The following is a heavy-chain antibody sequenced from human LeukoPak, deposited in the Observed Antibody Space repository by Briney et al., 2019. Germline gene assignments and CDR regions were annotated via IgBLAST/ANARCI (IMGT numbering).Heavy chain of an antibody. V-gene: IGHV3-74*01. J-gene: IGHJ4*02. CDR3: ARDQGGILTGYYTEFDY. CDR1: GFTFSSYW. CDR2: INSDGRST. Sequence: GGSLRLSCAASGFTFSSYWMHWVRQAPGKGLVWVSRINSDGRSTSYADSGNGRFNISRDNAKNTLYLQMNSLRAEDTAVYYCARDQGGILTGYYTEFDYWGQGTLVTVSS. D-gene: IGHD3-9*01.